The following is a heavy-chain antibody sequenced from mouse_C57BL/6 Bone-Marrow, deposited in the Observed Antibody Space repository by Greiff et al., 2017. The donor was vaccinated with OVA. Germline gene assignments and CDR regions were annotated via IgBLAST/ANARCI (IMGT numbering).Heavy chain of an antibody. CDR1: GYTFTNYW. Sequence: VQLQQSGAELVRPGTSVKMSCKASGYTFTNYWIGWAKQRPGHGLEWIGDIYPGGGYTNYNEKFKGKATLTSDTSSSTAYMQLSSLTSEDSAIYFCAGLRLGLDYWGQGTTLTVSS. V-gene: IGHV1-63*01. CDR2: IYPGGGYT. J-gene: IGHJ2*01. D-gene: IGHD2-4*01. CDR3: AGLRLGLDY.